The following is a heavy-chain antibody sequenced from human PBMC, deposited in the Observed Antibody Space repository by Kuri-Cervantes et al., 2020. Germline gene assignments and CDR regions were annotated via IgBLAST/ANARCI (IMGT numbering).Heavy chain of an antibody. D-gene: IGHD3-10*01. CDR2: INPSGGST. J-gene: IGHJ5*02. V-gene: IGHV1-46*01. Sequence: ASVKVSCKASGYTFTSYYMHWVRQAPGQGLEWMGIINPSGGSTSYAQKFQGRVTMTRDTSTSTVYMELNSLRTEDTAVYHCAKDALGIRLAGKGPLDPWGQGTRVTVSS. CDR1: GYTFTSYY. CDR3: AKDALGIRLAGKGPLDP.